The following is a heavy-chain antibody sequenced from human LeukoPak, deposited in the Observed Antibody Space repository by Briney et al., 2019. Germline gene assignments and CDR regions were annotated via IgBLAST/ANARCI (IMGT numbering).Heavy chain of an antibody. V-gene: IGHV3-33*01. CDR3: ARDGTGTPHEASDI. D-gene: IGHD1-1*01. CDR1: GFTFSSYG. J-gene: IGHJ3*02. CDR2: IWYDGSNK. Sequence: GGSLRLSCAASGFTFSSYGMHWVRQAPGKGLEWVAVIWYDGSNKYYADSVKGRFTISRDNSKNSLYLQMNSPRAEDTAVYYCARDGTGTPHEASDIWGQGTMVTVSS.